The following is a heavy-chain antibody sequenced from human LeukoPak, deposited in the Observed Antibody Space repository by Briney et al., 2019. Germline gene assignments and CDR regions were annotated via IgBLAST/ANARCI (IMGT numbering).Heavy chain of an antibody. CDR2: IYYDRST. CDR1: GGSISSYY. D-gene: IGHD1-7*01. J-gene: IGHJ4*02. V-gene: IGHV4-59*12. CDR3: ARTGQTRLNYHFDY. Sequence: SETLSLTCTVSGGSISSYYWSWIRQPPRKRLEWNGNIYYDRSTYYNQSLKSRLAISVDTPNNQFSLKPNSVTAAAAPGYYCARTGQTRLNYHFDYWGQGTLVTVSS.